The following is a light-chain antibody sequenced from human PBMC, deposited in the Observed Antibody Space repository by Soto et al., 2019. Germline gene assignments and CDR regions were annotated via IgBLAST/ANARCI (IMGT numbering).Light chain of an antibody. CDR2: GAS. J-gene: IGKJ1*01. CDR1: QSVSNN. CDR3: QQYNNWPPDRT. V-gene: IGKV3-15*01. Sequence: EIVMTQSPATLSVSPGERVTLSCRASQSVSNNLAWYQQKPGQAPRLLIYGASTRATGIPARFSGSGSGTEFTLTISSLQSEDFAIYFCQQYNNWPPDRTFGQGTKVEIK.